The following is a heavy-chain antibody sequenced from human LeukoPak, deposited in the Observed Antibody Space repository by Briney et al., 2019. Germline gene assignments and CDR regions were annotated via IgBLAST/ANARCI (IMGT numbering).Heavy chain of an antibody. CDR3: ENRAYGAGSCYDIGSDY. V-gene: IGHV3-30*02. D-gene: IGHD3-10*01. Sequence: GWAVPLSCVASVWTLSRYGMHWVRPAAAKGRAWGAFIRYDGNNKYYGDCVKRRLTISRNNSQNTLYMQVNTLRAEDSAVYYCENRAYGAGSCYDIGSDYWGQGTLVTVSS. CDR2: IRYDGNNK. J-gene: IGHJ4*02. CDR1: VWTLSRYG.